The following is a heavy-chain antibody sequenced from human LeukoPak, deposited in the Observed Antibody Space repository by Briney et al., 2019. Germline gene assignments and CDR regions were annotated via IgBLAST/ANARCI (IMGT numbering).Heavy chain of an antibody. J-gene: IGHJ4*02. CDR2: IYYSGST. V-gene: IGHV4-59*01. CDR1: GGSISSYY. D-gene: IGHD3-16*01. CDR3: ARATYVWSWVY. Sequence: SETLSLTCTVSGGSISSYYWSWIRQPPGKGLEWIGYIYYSGSTNYNPSLKSRVTISVDTSKNQFSLKLSSVTAADTAVYYCARATYVWSWVYWGQGTLVTVPS.